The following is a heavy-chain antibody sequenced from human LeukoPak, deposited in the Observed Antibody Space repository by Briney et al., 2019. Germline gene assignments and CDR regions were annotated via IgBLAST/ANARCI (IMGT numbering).Heavy chain of an antibody. CDR2: ISSSCNTM. CDR1: GFTFSSYE. J-gene: IGHJ3*02. D-gene: IGHD6-6*01. CDR3: ARETSIVAPFDAFDI. V-gene: IGHV3-48*03. Sequence: TGGSLRLSCAASGFTFSSYEMNWARQARGEGLEWVSYISSSCNTMYYADSVKGRFTISRDNAKNSLYLHMNSQRAEDTAVYYCARETSIVAPFDAFDIWGQGTMVTV.